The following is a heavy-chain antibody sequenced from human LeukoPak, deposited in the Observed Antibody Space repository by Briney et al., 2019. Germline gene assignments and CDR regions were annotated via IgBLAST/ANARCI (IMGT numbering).Heavy chain of an antibody. CDR2: ISGSGGST. D-gene: IGHD1-1*01. J-gene: IGHJ5*02. Sequence: PGGSLRLSCAASGFIFSSYAMSWVRQAPGKGLEWVSAISGSGGSTYYADSVKGRFTISRDNSKNTLYLQMNSLRAEDTAVYYCAKHPDFTDDWIENWFDPWGQGTLVTVSS. CDR1: GFIFSSYA. CDR3: AKHPDFTDDWIENWFDP. V-gene: IGHV3-23*01.